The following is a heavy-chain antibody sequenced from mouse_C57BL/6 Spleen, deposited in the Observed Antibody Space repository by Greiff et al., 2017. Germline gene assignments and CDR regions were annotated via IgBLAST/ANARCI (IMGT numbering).Heavy chain of an antibody. CDR3: ARSYYYGSTSYAMDY. J-gene: IGHJ4*01. V-gene: IGHV1-54*01. D-gene: IGHD1-1*01. Sequence: QVQLQQSGAELVRPGTSVKVSCKASGYAFTNYLIEWVKQRPGQGLEWIGVINPGSGGTNYNEKLKGKATLTADKASSTAYMQLSSLTSEDSAVYFCARSYYYGSTSYAMDYWGQGTSVTVSS. CDR1: GYAFTNYL. CDR2: INPGSGGT.